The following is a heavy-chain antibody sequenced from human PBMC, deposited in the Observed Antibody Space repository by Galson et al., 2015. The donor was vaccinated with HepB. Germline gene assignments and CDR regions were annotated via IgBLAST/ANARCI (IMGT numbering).Heavy chain of an antibody. CDR3: ARENCSSTSCPSDAFDI. Sequence: ETLSLTCTVSGGSITSSNYYWAWIRRPPGKGLEWIASIYYSGSTSYTPSLKSRVTISVDTSQNQFSLKLNSVTAADTAVYHCARENCSSTSCPSDAFDIWGQGTMVTVSS. D-gene: IGHD2-2*01. J-gene: IGHJ3*02. CDR2: IYYSGST. CDR1: GGSITSSNYY. V-gene: IGHV4-61*01.